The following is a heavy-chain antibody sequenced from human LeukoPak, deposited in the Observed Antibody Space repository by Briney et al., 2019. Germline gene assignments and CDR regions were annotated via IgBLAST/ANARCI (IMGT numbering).Heavy chain of an antibody. CDR3: ARDWYYVWGSYRSTTPTNDY. D-gene: IGHD3-16*02. Sequence: SETLSLTCSVSGASISSGSNYWGWIRQPPGKTLEWIGSIYSSGSTYYNPSLKSRVTISVDTSKNQFSLKLSSVTAADTAVYYCARDWYYVWGSYRSTTPTNDYWGQGTLVTVSS. J-gene: IGHJ4*02. CDR1: GASISSGSNY. CDR2: IYSSGST. V-gene: IGHV4-39*07.